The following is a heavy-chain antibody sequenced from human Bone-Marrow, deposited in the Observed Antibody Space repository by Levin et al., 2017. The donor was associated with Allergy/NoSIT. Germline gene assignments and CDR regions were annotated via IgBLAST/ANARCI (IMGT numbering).Heavy chain of an antibody. CDR2: IYSGGST. J-gene: IGHJ6*03. D-gene: IGHD2-2*01. Sequence: GASVKVSCAASGFTVSSNYMSWVRQAPGKGLEWVSVIYSGGSTYYADSVKGRFTISRDNSKNTLYLQMNSLRAEDTAVYYCARERLGYCSSTSCYSVYYMDVWGKGTTVTVSS. V-gene: IGHV3-53*01. CDR3: ARERLGYCSSTSCYSVYYMDV. CDR1: GFTVSSNY.